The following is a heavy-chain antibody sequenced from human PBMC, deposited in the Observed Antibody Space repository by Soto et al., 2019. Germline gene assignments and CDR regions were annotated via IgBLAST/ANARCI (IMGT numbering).Heavy chain of an antibody. Sequence: SVKVSCKASGGTFSSYTISWVRQAPGQGLEWMGRIIPILGIANYAQKFQGRVTITADKSMSTAYMELSSLRSEDTAVYYCARDLGYCSGGSCPGGWFDPWGQGTLVTXSS. J-gene: IGHJ5*02. V-gene: IGHV1-69*04. CDR1: GGTFSSYT. CDR3: ARDLGYCSGGSCPGGWFDP. CDR2: IIPILGIA. D-gene: IGHD2-15*01.